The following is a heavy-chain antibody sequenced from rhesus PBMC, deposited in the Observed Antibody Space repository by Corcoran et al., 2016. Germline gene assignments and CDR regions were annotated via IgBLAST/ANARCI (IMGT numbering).Heavy chain of an antibody. Sequence: QVQLQESGPGLVKPSQTLSLTCAISGDSVSSNSATWNWIRQSPSRGLEWLGRTYYRSKCYNYYAQSGQNRISINPDTSKNQFSLQLNSVTHEDMAVYYCARLTYYNIWTGYYTFDYWGQGVLVTVSS. CDR3: ARLTYYNIWTGYYTFDY. J-gene: IGHJ4*01. CDR1: GDSVSSNSAT. CDR2: TYYRSKCYN. V-gene: IGHV6-1*01. D-gene: IGHD3-3*01.